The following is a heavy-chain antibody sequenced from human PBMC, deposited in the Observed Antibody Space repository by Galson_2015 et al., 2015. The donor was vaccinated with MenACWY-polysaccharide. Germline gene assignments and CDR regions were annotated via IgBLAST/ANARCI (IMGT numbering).Heavy chain of an antibody. Sequence: ALRISCGASGFTFRSYRMNWVRQAPGKGLEGGSAIMSSSRYINYADSVKGRSTISRDNAKNSLYLKMNSLRDEDTAVYYCARVQYYVLWIGYVTNCYFDYWGQGTLVTVSS. CDR2: IMSSSRYI. J-gene: IGHJ4*02. V-gene: IGHV3-21*01. D-gene: IGHD3-3*01. CDR1: GFTFRSYR. CDR3: ARVQYYVLWIGYVTNCYFDY.